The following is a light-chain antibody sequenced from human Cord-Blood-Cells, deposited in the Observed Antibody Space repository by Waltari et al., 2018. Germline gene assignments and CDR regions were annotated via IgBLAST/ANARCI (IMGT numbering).Light chain of an antibody. CDR2: AAS. Sequence: AIRMTQSPSSFSASTGDRVTITCRASQGISSYLAWYQQKPGKAPKLLIYAASTLQSGVPSRFSGSGSGTGFTLTISCLQSEDFATYYCQQYYSYPALTFGGGTKVEIK. V-gene: IGKV1-8*01. CDR1: QGISSY. CDR3: QQYYSYPALT. J-gene: IGKJ4*01.